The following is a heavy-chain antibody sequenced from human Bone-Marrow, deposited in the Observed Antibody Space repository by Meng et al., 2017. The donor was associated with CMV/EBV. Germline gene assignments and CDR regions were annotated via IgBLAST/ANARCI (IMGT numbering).Heavy chain of an antibody. D-gene: IGHD3-3*01. V-gene: IGHV3-48*04. CDR1: GFTFSSYS. CDR3: ARDRTVEMVAWSGYPH. J-gene: IGHJ4*02. Sequence: GESLKISCAASGFTFSSYSINWVRQAPGKGLEWVSYISSRSTTIHYADSVKGRFTVSRDNAKNSLYLQMNSLRAEDTAVYYCARDRTVEMVAWSGYPHWGQGTLVTVSS. CDR2: ISSRSTTI.